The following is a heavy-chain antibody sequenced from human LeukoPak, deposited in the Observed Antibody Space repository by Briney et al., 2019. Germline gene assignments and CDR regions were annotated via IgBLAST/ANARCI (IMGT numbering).Heavy chain of an antibody. CDR3: ARGGSDYYGSGSHGVFSY. CDR1: EFTFSTYC. D-gene: IGHD3-10*01. J-gene: IGHJ4*02. CDR2: INSDGTNT. V-gene: IGHV3-74*01. Sequence: PGGSLRLSCAASEFTFSTYCMHWVRQAPGKGLVWVSRINSDGTNTDYADSVKGRFTISRDNAKNTLYMQMNSLRVDDTAVYYCARGGSDYYGSGSHGVFSYWGQGTLVTVSS.